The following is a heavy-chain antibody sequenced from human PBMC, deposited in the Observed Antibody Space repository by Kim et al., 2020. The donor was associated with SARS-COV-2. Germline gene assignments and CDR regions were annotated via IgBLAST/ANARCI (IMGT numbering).Heavy chain of an antibody. D-gene: IGHD6-19*01. Sequence: GGSLRLSCSVSGFALSDSVIHWVRQAPGKGLEWLTLISTDGHNRPYADSVKGRFAISRDTSTNTVFLDMISLRTDDMGVYYCAKEVGSSGSAGYFDPWG. CDR1: GFALSDSV. CDR2: ISTDGHNR. J-gene: IGHJ5*02. CDR3: AKEVGSSGSAGYFDP. V-gene: IGHV3-30*09.